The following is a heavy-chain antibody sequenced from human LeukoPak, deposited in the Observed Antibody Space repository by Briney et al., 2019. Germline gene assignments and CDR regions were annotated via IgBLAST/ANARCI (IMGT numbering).Heavy chain of an antibody. V-gene: IGHV4-59*12. CDR2: IYYSGST. D-gene: IGHD2-2*01. CDR3: ARGHECSSSSYVM. Sequence: SETLSLTCTVSGGSISSYYWSWIRQPPGKGLEWIGYIYYSGSTNYNPSLKSRVTISVDRSKNQFSLKLSSVTAADTAVYFCARGHECSSSSYVMWGQGTLVTVSS. J-gene: IGHJ4*02. CDR1: GGSISSYY.